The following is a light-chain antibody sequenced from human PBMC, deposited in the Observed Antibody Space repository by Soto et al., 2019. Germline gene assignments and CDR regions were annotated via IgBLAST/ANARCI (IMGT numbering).Light chain of an antibody. CDR2: DAS. CDR1: QSVGTY. CDR3: QQRSNWPT. V-gene: IGKV3-11*01. J-gene: IGKJ5*01. Sequence: EIVLTQSPATLSLSPGERAILSCRASQSVGTYLAWYQQKPGQAPRLLIYDASNRATGIPARFGGSGSGTDFTLTINSLEPEDFAVYYCQQRSNWPTFGQGTRLEIK.